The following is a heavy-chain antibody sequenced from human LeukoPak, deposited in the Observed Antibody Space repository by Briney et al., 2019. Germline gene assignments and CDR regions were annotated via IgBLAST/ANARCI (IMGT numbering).Heavy chain of an antibody. V-gene: IGHV4-4*02. CDR3: VTRAAWPYNWFDP. J-gene: IGHJ5*02. Sequence: SGTLSLTCAVSGGSVTSDNWWSWVRQPPGKGLEWIGEIYHSGSTNYNPSLKSRVTISVDTSKNQFSLKLSSVTAADTAVYYCVTRAAWPYNWFDPWGQGTLVTVSS. D-gene: IGHD2-15*01. CDR1: GGSVTSDNW. CDR2: IYHSGST.